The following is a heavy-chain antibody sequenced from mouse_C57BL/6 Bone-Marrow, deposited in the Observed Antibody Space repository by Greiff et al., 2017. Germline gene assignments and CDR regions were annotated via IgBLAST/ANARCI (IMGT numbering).Heavy chain of an antibody. V-gene: IGHV1-26*01. J-gene: IGHJ1*03. CDR1: GYTFTDYY. CDR2: INPNNGGT. Sequence: VQLQQSGPELVKPGASVKISCKASGYTFTDYYMNWVKQSHGKSLEWIGDINPNNGGTSYNQKFKGKATLTVDKASSPAYMELRSLTSEDSAVYYCARQELRWYFDVWGTGTTVTVSS. CDR3: ARQELRWYFDV. D-gene: IGHD1-1*01.